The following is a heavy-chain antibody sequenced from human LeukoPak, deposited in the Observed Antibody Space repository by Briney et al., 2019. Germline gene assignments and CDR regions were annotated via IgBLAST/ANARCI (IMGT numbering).Heavy chain of an antibody. V-gene: IGHV3-21*01. CDR3: AREHYFYYMDG. Sequence: GGSLRLSCAASGFTFSNYSMNWVRQAPGKGLEWVSSISSRSTYIYHADSVKGRFTISRDNAKNSLYLQMNSLRAEDTAVYYCAREHYFYYMDGWGKGTTVTVSS. CDR2: ISSRSTYI. J-gene: IGHJ6*03. CDR1: GFTFSNYS.